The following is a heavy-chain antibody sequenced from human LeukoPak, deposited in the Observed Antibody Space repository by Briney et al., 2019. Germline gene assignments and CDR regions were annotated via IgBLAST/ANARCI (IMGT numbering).Heavy chain of an antibody. CDR2: ISYDGSNE. CDR3: AKGPVSGSRSPLDY. V-gene: IGHV3-30*18. J-gene: IGHJ4*02. CDR1: GFTFSSYG. Sequence: GGSLRLSCAASGFTFSSYGMHWVRQAPGKGLEWVAGISYDGSNEYYVDSVKGRFTISRDNSKNTLYLEMISLRIEDTAVYYCAKGPVSGSRSPLDYWGQGTLVTVSS. D-gene: IGHD1-26*01.